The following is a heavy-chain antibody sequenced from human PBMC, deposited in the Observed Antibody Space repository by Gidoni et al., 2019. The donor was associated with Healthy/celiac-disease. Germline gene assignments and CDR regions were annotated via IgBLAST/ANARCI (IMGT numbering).Heavy chain of an antibody. CDR1: GFTFSSSW. CDR3: ARGSYDFWSGYYSTPFDY. J-gene: IGHJ4*02. V-gene: IGHV3-7*01. Sequence: EVQLVESGGGLVQPGGSLRLSCAASGFTFSSSWMSWVRQAPGKGLEWVANIKQDGSEKYYVDSVKGRFTISRDNAKNSLYLQMNSLRAEDTAVYYCARGSYDFWSGYYSTPFDYWGQGTLVTVSS. CDR2: IKQDGSEK. D-gene: IGHD3-3*01.